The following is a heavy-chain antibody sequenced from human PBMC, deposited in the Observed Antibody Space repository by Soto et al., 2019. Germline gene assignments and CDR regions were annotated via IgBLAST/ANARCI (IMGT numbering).Heavy chain of an antibody. V-gene: IGHV3-11*01. CDR2: ISSSGSTI. CDR1: GFTFSDYY. D-gene: IGHD3-3*01. Sequence: PGGSLRLSCAASGFTFSDYYMSWIRQAPGKGLEWVSYISSSGSTIYYADSVKGRFAISRDNAKNSLYLQMNSLGAEDTAVYYCATLTGGPLRFLEWLSKDYYFDYWGQGTLVTVSS. J-gene: IGHJ4*02. CDR3: ATLTGGPLRFLEWLSKDYYFDY.